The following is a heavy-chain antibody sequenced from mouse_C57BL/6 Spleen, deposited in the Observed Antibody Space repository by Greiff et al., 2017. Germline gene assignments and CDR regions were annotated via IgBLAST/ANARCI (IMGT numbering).Heavy chain of an antibody. J-gene: IGHJ2*01. Sequence: VQLQQPGAELVKPGASVKLSCKASGYTFTSYWMHWVKQRPGQGLEGIGMILPNSGSTNYNEKFKSKATLTVDKSSCTASMQLSSLTSEDSAVYYCARGSYGSSYDYWGQGTTLTVSS. V-gene: IGHV1-64*01. CDR1: GYTFTSYW. D-gene: IGHD1-1*01. CDR2: ILPNSGST. CDR3: ARGSYGSSYDY.